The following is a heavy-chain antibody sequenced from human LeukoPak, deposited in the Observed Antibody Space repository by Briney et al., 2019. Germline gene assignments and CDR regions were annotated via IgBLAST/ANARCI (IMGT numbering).Heavy chain of an antibody. V-gene: IGHV4-59*08. CDR3: ARLYGSGWYDGDY. CDR1: GGSISSYY. Sequence: PSETLSLTCTVSGGSISSYYWTWIRQPPGKGLEWIGYIDYSGSTYYNPSLESRLTMSVDTSKNHFSLRLSSVTAADTAVYYCARLYGSGWYDGDYWGQGTLVTVSS. J-gene: IGHJ4*02. D-gene: IGHD6-19*01. CDR2: IDYSGST.